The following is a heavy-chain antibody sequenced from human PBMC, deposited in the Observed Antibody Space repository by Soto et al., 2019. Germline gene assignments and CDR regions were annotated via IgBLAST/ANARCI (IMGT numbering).Heavy chain of an antibody. D-gene: IGHD2-2*01. V-gene: IGHV3-30*09. CDR1: GFNFRTFT. CDR2: ISYDGINA. J-gene: IGHJ4*02. Sequence: QIHLVESGGGVVQPGRSLRLSCASSGFNFRTFTMHWVRQAPGKGLEWVAGISYDGINAYYADSVKGRFAISRDNSKNTVSLQINSPRPADTAAYYCAKDGVNYASLSAVDYWGQGTLVTVSS. CDR3: AKDGVNYASLSAVDY.